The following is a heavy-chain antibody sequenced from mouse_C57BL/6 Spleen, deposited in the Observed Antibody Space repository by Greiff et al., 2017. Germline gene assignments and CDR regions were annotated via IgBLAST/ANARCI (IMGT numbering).Heavy chain of an antibody. D-gene: IGHD2-4*01. CDR2: INPGSGGT. CDR1: GYAFTNYL. V-gene: IGHV1-54*01. Sequence: QVHVKQSGAELVRPGTSVKVSCKASGYAFTNYLIEWVKQRPGQGLEWIGVINPGSGGTNYNEKFKGKATLTADKSSSTAYMQLSSLTSEDSAVYFCARWDYGRSFYAMDYWGQGTSVTVSS. J-gene: IGHJ4*01. CDR3: ARWDYGRSFYAMDY.